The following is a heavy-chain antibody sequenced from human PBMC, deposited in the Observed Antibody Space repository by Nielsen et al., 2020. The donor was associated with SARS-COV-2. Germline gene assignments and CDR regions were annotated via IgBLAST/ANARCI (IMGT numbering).Heavy chain of an antibody. V-gene: IGHV7-4-1*02. CDR3: ARLWGYSGPWIQLWTYYYYGMDV. D-gene: IGHD5-18*01. J-gene: IGHJ6*02. CDR2: INTNTGNP. Sequence: VKVSCKASGYTFTSYAMNWVRQAPGQGLEWMGWINTNTGNPTYAQGFTGRFVFSLDTSVSTAYLQISSLKAEDTAVYYCARLWGYSGPWIQLWTYYYYGMDVWGQGTTVTVSS. CDR1: GYTFTSYA.